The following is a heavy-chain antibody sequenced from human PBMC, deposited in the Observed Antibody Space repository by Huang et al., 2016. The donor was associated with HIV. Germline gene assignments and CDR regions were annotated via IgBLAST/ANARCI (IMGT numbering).Heavy chain of an antibody. Sequence: QEQLVESGGGVVQPGGSLRLSCATSGFSFSHYGMHWVRQAPGKVLEWVAFIRFYGGNKHYADSAKGRVTISRDNSKKMLFLEMNSLRGDDTAFYYCATDLGGYSFDYWGQGALVSVSS. CDR1: GFSFSHYG. J-gene: IGHJ4*02. V-gene: IGHV3-30*02. CDR2: IRFYGGNK. CDR3: ATDLGGYSFDY. D-gene: IGHD2-21*02.